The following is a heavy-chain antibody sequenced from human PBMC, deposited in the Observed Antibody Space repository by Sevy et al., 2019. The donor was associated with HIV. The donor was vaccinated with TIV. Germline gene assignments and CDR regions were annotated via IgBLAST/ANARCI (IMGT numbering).Heavy chain of an antibody. Sequence: SETLSLTCAVYGGSFSGYYWNWIRQSPGKGLEWIGEINHSGSTHYNPSLKSRVTISVDTSKNQFSLRLNSVTVADTAVYYCARAPPVVVVPGAPSWFDPWGQGTLVTVSS. J-gene: IGHJ5*02. CDR1: GGSFSGYY. CDR3: ARAPPVVVVPGAPSWFDP. V-gene: IGHV4-34*01. D-gene: IGHD2-2*01. CDR2: INHSGST.